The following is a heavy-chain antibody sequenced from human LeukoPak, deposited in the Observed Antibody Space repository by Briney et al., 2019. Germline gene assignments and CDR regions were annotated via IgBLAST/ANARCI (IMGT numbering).Heavy chain of an antibody. Sequence: GGSLRLSCAASGFTFSSYSMNWVRPAPGKGLEWVSSISSSSSYIYYADSVKGRFTISRDNAKNSLYLQMNSLRAEDTAVYYCARGYCSSTSCYLTQCFDHWGQGTLVTVSS. CDR2: ISSSSSYI. CDR1: GFTFSSYS. V-gene: IGHV3-21*01. D-gene: IGHD2-2*01. CDR3: ARGYCSSTSCYLTQCFDH. J-gene: IGHJ4*02.